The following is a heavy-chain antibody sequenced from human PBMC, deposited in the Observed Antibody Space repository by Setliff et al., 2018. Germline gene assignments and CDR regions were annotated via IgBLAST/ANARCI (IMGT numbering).Heavy chain of an antibody. CDR2: ISWDGGST. Sequence: GESLTISCAASGFTFDDYAMHWVRQAPGKGLEWVSLISWDGGSTYYADSVKGRFTISRDNSKNSLYLQMNSLRAEDTALYYCAKWRATYYGMDVWGQGTTVTVSS. J-gene: IGHJ6*02. V-gene: IGHV3-43D*03. CDR1: GFTFDDYA. CDR3: AKWRATYYGMDV. D-gene: IGHD3-3*01.